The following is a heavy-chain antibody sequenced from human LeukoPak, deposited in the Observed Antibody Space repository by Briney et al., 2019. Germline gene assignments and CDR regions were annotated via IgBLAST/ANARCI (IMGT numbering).Heavy chain of an antibody. D-gene: IGHD1-20*01. V-gene: IGHV1-2*02. J-gene: IGHJ5*02. CDR3: ARASVITGSTETFDP. Sequence: GASVKVSCKASGYTFTAYYMHWVRQAPGQGLEWMGWINPNSGGTNYAQKFQGRATMTRDTSIRTAYMELSRLRSDDTAVYYCARASVITGSTETFDPWGQGTLVTVSS. CDR2: INPNSGGT. CDR1: GYTFTAYY.